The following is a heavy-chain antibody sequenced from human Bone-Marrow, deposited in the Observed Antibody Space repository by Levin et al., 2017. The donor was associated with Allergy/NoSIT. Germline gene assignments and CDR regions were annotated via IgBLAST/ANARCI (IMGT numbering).Heavy chain of an antibody. J-gene: IGHJ3*02. Sequence: GESLKISCAASGFDVSRNYMGWVRQAPGKGLEWVSVIHNDGTTHYAQSVKDRFIISKDESKNTVNLEMNNLRDDDSGVYYCARVVVVTPGDAFDTWGQGTMVTVSS. CDR3: ARVVVVTPGDAFDT. D-gene: IGHD2-21*01. CDR2: IHNDGTT. CDR1: GFDVSRNY. V-gene: IGHV3-66*01.